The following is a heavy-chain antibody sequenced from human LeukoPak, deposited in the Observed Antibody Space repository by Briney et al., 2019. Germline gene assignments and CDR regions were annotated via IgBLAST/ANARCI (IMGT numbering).Heavy chain of an antibody. D-gene: IGHD3-3*01. CDR3: ARHVSYDFWSGYHTAGYYMDV. Sequence: PGESLKISCKGSGYSFTSYWIGWVRQMPGKGLEWMGIIYPGDSDTRYSPSFQGQVTISADKSISTAYLQWSSLKASDTAMYYCARHVSYDFWSGYHTAGYYMDVWGKGTTVTVSS. J-gene: IGHJ6*03. V-gene: IGHV5-51*01. CDR2: IYPGDSDT. CDR1: GYSFTSYW.